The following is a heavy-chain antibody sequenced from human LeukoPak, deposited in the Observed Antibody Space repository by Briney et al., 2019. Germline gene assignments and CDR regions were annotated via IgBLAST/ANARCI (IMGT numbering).Heavy chain of an antibody. CDR3: ARGPRRLDP. V-gene: IGHV4-34*01. CDR1: GGSFSGYY. Sequence: SETLSLTCAVYGGSFSGYYWSWIRQPPGKGLEWIGEINHSGSTNYNPSLKSRVTISVDTSKNQFSLKLSSVTAADTAVYYCARGPRRLDPWGQGTLVNVSS. CDR2: INHSGST. J-gene: IGHJ5*02.